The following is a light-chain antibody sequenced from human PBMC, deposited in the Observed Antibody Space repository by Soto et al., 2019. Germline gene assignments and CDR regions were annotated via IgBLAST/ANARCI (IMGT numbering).Light chain of an antibody. V-gene: IGKV4-1*01. CDR3: QQYSTPPPT. CDR1: QSVLYTSNNKNY. Sequence: DIVMTQSPDSLAVSLGERATINCKSSQSVLYTSNNKNYLAWFQQKPGQPPKLLIYWASTRDSGVPDRFSGSGSGTDFTLTISSLQAEDVAVYYCQQYSTPPPTFGQGTKVEIK. J-gene: IGKJ1*01. CDR2: WAS.